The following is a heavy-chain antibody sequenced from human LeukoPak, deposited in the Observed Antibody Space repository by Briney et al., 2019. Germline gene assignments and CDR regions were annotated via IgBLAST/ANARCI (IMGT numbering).Heavy chain of an antibody. CDR3: AKDAPLWFGELLQYYFDY. Sequence: GGSLRLSCAASGFTFSSYSMNWVRQAPGEGLEWVSYISSLSGTRYYADSVKGRFTISRDNAKNSLYLQMDSLRAEDTAVYYCAKDAPLWFGELLQYYFDYWGQGTLVTVSS. V-gene: IGHV3-48*01. CDR2: ISSLSGTR. CDR1: GFTFSSYS. J-gene: IGHJ4*02. D-gene: IGHD3-10*01.